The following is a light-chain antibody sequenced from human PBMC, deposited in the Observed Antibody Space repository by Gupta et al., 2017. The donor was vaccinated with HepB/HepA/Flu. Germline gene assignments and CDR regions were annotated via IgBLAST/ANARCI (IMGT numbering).Light chain of an antibody. J-gene: IGKJ5*01. CDR1: QGISNY. CDR3: QHRHSYPIT. V-gene: IGKV1-9*01. Sequence: DVQFTQSPSFLSASVGDRVSITFRASQGISNYLAWYQQTPGKAAKLLIYTASTLQSGVPSRFSGSGSGTEFTLTINSLQPEDFATYYCQHRHSYPITFGQGTHVDIK. CDR2: TAS.